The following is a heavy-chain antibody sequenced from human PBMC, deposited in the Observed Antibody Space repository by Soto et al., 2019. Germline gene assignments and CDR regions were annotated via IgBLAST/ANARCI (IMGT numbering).Heavy chain of an antibody. CDR2: ISGSGGST. V-gene: IGHV3-23*01. Sequence: GGSLRLSCAASGFTFSSYAMSWVRQAPGKGLEWVSAISGSGGSTYYADSVKGRFTISRDNSKNTLYLQMNSLRAEDTAVYYCAKDIVVVVGASPYYFDYWGQGTLVTVSS. D-gene: IGHD2-15*01. J-gene: IGHJ4*02. CDR3: AKDIVVVVGASPYYFDY. CDR1: GFTFSSYA.